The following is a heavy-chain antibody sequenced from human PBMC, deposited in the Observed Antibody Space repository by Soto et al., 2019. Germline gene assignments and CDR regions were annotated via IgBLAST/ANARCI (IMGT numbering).Heavy chain of an antibody. J-gene: IGHJ4*02. D-gene: IGHD1-1*01. V-gene: IGHV3-48*03. Sequence: SLRLSCAASGVTFKTSEVHWVRQAPGKGLEWLSFIRASDNSIYYADSVEGRFTISGDNAKNSVSLQMNSLTVEDTAIYYCASSGWGASGTPYLDFWGQGTLVTVSS. CDR1: GVTFKTSE. CDR3: ASSGWGASGTPYLDF. CDR2: IRASDNSI.